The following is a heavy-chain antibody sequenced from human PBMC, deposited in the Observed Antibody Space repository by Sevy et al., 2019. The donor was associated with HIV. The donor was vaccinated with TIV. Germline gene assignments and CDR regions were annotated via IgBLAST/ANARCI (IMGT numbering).Heavy chain of an antibody. Sequence: ASVKVSCKASGYTFTSYYMHWVRQAPGQGLEWMGIINPSGGSTSYAQKFQGRVTMTRDTSTSTVYMELSSLRSEDTAVYYCARGFSGSYTGDYYYYGMDVWGQGTTVTVPS. CDR1: GYTFTSYY. D-gene: IGHD1-26*01. V-gene: IGHV1-46*01. CDR2: INPSGGST. CDR3: ARGFSGSYTGDYYYYGMDV. J-gene: IGHJ6*02.